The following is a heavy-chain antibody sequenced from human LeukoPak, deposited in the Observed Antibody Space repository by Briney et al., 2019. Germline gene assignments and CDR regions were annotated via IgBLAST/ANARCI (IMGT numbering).Heavy chain of an antibody. CDR1: GGSFSGYY. CDR3: ARASGSYNIDY. Sequence: PSETLSLTCAVSGGSFSGYYWSWIRQPPGKGLEWIGEINHSGSTNYNPSLKSRVTISVDTSKNQFSLKLSSVTAADTAVYYCARASGSYNIDYWGQGTLVTVSS. J-gene: IGHJ4*02. CDR2: INHSGST. V-gene: IGHV4-34*01. D-gene: IGHD1-26*01.